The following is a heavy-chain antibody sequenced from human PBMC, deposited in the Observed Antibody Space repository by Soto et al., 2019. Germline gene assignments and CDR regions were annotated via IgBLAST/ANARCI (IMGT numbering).Heavy chain of an antibody. CDR1: GGSFSGYY. Sequence: QVQLQQWGAGLLKPSETLSLTCAVYGGSFSGYYWSWIRQPPGKGLEWIGEINHSGSTNYNPSLKSRVTISVDTSKNQFSLKLSSVTAADTAVYYCARGRASGGSCYSSLCENWFDPWGQGTLVTVSS. D-gene: IGHD2-15*01. V-gene: IGHV4-34*01. CDR2: INHSGST. CDR3: ARGRASGGSCYSSLCENWFDP. J-gene: IGHJ5*02.